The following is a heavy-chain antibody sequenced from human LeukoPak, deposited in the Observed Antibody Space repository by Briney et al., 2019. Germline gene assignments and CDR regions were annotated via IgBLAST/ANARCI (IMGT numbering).Heavy chain of an antibody. CDR1: GFTFSSYG. V-gene: IGHV3-23*01. Sequence: PGGTLRLSCAASGFTFSSYGMNWVRHAPGKGLVWVSGITGRGESTYYADSVKGRFTIYRDNSKNTLYLQMNSLRAGDTAIYYCAKDRRLASFDYGGQGTLVTVSS. CDR2: ITGRGEST. D-gene: IGHD6-25*01. J-gene: IGHJ4*02. CDR3: AKDRRLASFDY.